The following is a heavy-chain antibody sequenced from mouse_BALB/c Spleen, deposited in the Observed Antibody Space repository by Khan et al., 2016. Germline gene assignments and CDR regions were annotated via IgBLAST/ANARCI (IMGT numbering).Heavy chain of an antibody. D-gene: IGHD1-1*01. CDR1: GYTFTDYN. CDR3: ARWDYGNYYWYFDV. J-gene: IGHJ1*01. V-gene: IGHV1S29*02. CDR2: IYPYNGGT. Sequence: VQLKESGPVLVKPGASVKISCKASGYTFTDYNIHWVKQSHGKSLEWIGYIYPYNGGTVYNQKFKTKATLTIDNSSSTAYMELRSLTSDDSAVYYCARWDYGNYYWYFDVWGAGTTVTVSS.